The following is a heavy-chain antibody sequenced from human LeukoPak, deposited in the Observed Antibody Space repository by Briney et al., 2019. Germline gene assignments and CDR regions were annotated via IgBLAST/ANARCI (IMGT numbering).Heavy chain of an antibody. CDR3: VRDAAYSAFNM. CDR2: ITTSSTTK. Sequence: GGSLRLSCAASGFAFNTYSMNWVRQAPGKGLQWVSPITTSSTTKYYADSVKGRFTISRDNAKNSLYLQIDSLRDEDTAVYYCVRDAAYSAFNMWGQGTMVTVSS. J-gene: IGHJ3*02. CDR1: GFAFNTYS. V-gene: IGHV3-48*02. D-gene: IGHD4-11*01.